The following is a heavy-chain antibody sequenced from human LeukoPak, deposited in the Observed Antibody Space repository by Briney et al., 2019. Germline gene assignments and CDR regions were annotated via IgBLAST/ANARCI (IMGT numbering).Heavy chain of an antibody. CDR1: GFTFSSYS. D-gene: IGHD4-23*01. CDR2: ISSSSSYI. J-gene: IGHJ3*02. V-gene: IGHV3-21*01. CDR3: ARDPAGGGNSGDAFDT. Sequence: GGSLRLSCAASGFTFSSYSMNWVRQAPGKGLEWVSSISSSSSYIYYADSVKGRFTISRDNAKNSLYLQMNSLRAEDTAVYYCARDPAGGGNSGDAFDTWGQGTMVTVSS.